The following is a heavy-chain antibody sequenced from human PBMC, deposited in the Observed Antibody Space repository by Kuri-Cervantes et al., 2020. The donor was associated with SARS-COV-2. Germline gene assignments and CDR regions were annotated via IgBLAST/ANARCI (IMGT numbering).Heavy chain of an antibody. CDR2: ISSSSTI. CDR3: ARVEYYDSSGYYA. V-gene: IGHV3-69-1*02. D-gene: IGHD3-22*01. J-gene: IGHJ4*02. Sequence: GESLKISCAASGFTFSDYYMNWVRQAPGKGLEWVSSISSSSTIYYADSVKGRFTISRDNAKNSLYLQMNSLRAEDTAVYYCARVEYYDSSGYYAWGQGTLVTVSS. CDR1: GFTFSDYY.